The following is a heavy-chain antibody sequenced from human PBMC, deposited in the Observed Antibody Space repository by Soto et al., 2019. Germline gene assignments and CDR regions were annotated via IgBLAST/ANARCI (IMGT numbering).Heavy chain of an antibody. V-gene: IGHV1-8*01. J-gene: IGHJ4*02. CDR3: ARGVSAGVDY. CDR1: GYSFTSLD. Sequence: QVQLVPSGAEVREPGASVKVSCKASGYSFTSLDLNWVRQTAGQGLEWMGWMEPSTGRTGYAQKFQGRVTMTRDTSINTAYMELTTLTSDDTAFYYCARGVSAGVDYWGQGTLVTVSS. CDR2: MEPSTGRT. D-gene: IGHD1-26*01.